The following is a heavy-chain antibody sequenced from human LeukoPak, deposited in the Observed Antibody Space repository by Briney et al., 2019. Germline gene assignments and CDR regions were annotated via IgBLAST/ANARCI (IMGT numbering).Heavy chain of an antibody. J-gene: IGHJ4*02. Sequence: GGSLRLSCAASGFTFSNYGMHWVRQAPGKGLEWVAVISYDESNKYYADSVKGRFTISRDNSKNTLYLQMNSLRIEDTAVYYCAKDLYGDWGQGTLVTVSS. CDR3: AKDLYGD. V-gene: IGHV3-30*18. CDR2: ISYDESNK. D-gene: IGHD4-17*01. CDR1: GFTFSNYG.